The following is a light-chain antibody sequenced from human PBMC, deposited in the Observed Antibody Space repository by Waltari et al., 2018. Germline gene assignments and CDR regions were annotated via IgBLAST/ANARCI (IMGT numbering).Light chain of an antibody. Sequence: DIVMPLSPATLSLSTGESATLSCRASQGVMSTFASSQQKPAQPPRLLIYGTSTRATGIPARFSGSGSGTEFSLTISSLQPEDFATYYCQQYDHWPWTFGQGTRVEAK. CDR1: QGVMST. CDR2: GTS. CDR3: QQYDHWPWT. J-gene: IGKJ1*01. V-gene: IGKV3D-15*01.